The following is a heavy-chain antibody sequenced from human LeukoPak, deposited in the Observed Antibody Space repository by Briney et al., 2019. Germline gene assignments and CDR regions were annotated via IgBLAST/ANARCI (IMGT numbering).Heavy chain of an antibody. J-gene: IGHJ5*02. CDR3: ARGWWFDP. D-gene: IGHD2-15*01. CDR2: IYYSGTT. V-gene: IGHV4-30-4*08. CDR1: GGSIKTDDYY. Sequence: NPSQTLSLTCTVSGGSIKTDDYYWSWIRQPPGKGLEWVGYIYYSGTTYYNPSLKSRVTISVDTSKNQFSLKLSSVTAVDTAVYYCARGWWFDPWGQGTLVTVSS.